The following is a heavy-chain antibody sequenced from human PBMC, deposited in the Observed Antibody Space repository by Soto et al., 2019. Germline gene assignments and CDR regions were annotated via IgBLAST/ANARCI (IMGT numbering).Heavy chain of an antibody. J-gene: IGHJ4*02. V-gene: IGHV2-5*01. CDR1: GSSLSTSGVA. D-gene: IGHD2-2*01. Sequence: QITLMESGPPLVTPTQTLTLTCTFSGSSLSTSGVAVGWFRQAPGKALEWLALIYWTDHKRYSPSLKSRLTIIRDTSKNQVVLTMTNMDPVDTGTYYCAHSRRVPAALSPEYYFDYWGQGTLVTVSS. CDR3: AHSRRVPAALSPEYYFDY. CDR2: IYWTDHK.